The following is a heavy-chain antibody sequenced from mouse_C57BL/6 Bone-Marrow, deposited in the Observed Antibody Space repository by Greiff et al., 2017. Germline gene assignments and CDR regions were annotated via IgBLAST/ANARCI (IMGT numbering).Heavy chain of an antibody. J-gene: IGHJ4*01. Sequence: EVQLQQSGPELVKPGASVKISCKASGYTFTDYYMNWVKQSPGKSLEWIGDINPNNGGTSYNQKFKGKATLTVDKSSSTAYMELRSLTSEDSAVYYCAREVGQNYAMDYWGQGTSVTVSS. CDR3: AREVGQNYAMDY. D-gene: IGHD3-3*01. CDR1: GYTFTDYY. CDR2: INPNNGGT. V-gene: IGHV1-26*01.